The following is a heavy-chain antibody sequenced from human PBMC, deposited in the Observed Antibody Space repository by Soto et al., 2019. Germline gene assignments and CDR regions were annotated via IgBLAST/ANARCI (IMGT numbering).Heavy chain of an antibody. D-gene: IGHD3-3*01. CDR1: GFTFSSYA. V-gene: IGHV3-64D*06. Sequence: GGSLRLSCSASGFTFSSYAMHWVRQAPGKGLEYVSAISSNGGSTYYADSVKGRFTISRDNSKNTLYLQMSSLRAEDTAVYYCVRSGLNYDFWSGYTPNYYYYGMDVWGQGTTVTVSS. J-gene: IGHJ6*02. CDR3: VRSGLNYDFWSGYTPNYYYYGMDV. CDR2: ISSNGGST.